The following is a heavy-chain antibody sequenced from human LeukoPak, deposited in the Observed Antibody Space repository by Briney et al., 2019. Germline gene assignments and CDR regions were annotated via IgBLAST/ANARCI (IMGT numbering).Heavy chain of an antibody. CDR2: INPNSGGT. J-gene: IGHJ6*04. CDR1: GYTFTGYY. CDR3: ARDRGSPDRTTGRSYGMDV. D-gene: IGHD1-1*01. V-gene: IGHV1-2*04. Sequence: GESLKISCKASGYTFTGYYMHWVRQAPGQGLEWMGWINPNSGGTNYAQKFQGWVTMTRDTSISTAYMELSRLRSDDTAVYYCARDRGSPDRTTGRSYGMDVWGKGTTVTVSS.